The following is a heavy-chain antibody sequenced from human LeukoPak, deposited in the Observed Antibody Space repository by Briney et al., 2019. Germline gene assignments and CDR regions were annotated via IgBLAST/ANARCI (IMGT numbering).Heavy chain of an antibody. CDR2: IYYSGST. J-gene: IGHJ6*02. V-gene: IGHV4-59*06. CDR1: GGSISSYY. D-gene: IGHD4-17*01. Sequence: PSETLSLTCTVSGGSISSYYWSWIRQHPGKGLEWIGYIYYSGSTYYNPSLKSRVTISVDTPKNQFPLKLSSVTAADTAVYYCARGRDYGDYDGMDVWGQGTTVTVSS. CDR3: ARGRDYGDYDGMDV.